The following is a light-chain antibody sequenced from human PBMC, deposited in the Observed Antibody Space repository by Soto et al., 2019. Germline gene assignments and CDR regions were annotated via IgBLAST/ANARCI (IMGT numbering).Light chain of an antibody. CDR2: RNN. CDR1: SSNIGSNY. J-gene: IGLJ1*01. CDR3: AAWDDSLSGYV. Sequence: VLTQPPSASGTPGQRVTISCSGSSSNIGSNYVYWYQQLPGTAPKILIYRNNQRPSGVPDRFSGSKSGTSASLAISGLRSEDEADYYCAAWDDSLSGYVFGTGTKVTVL. V-gene: IGLV1-47*01.